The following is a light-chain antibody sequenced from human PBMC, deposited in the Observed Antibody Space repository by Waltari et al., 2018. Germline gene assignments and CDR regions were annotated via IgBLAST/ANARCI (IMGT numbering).Light chain of an antibody. J-gene: IGKJ1*01. CDR2: GAS. V-gene: IGKV1-39*01. Sequence: DIQMTQSPSSLSASVGDRVTITCRASQSISSYLNWYKQKPGKAPNLLIYGASSLQSGVPSRFSGSGSGTEFTLTISSLQPEDFATYYCQQTYNTPRTFGQGTKVETK. CDR1: QSISSY. CDR3: QQTYNTPRT.